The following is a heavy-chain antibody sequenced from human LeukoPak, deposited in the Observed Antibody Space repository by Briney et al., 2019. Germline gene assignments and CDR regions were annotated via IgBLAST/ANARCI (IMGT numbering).Heavy chain of an antibody. J-gene: IGHJ4*02. Sequence: ASVKVSCTASGYTFTTYDLNWVRQAPGQGFEWMGWMNPNSGNAGYAQKFQGRVTMTRNTSISTAYMELSNLTSEDTAVYYCARRIRGAPTDYWGQGTLVTVSS. D-gene: IGHD3-10*01. V-gene: IGHV1-8*01. CDR3: ARRIRGAPTDY. CDR1: GYTFTTYD. CDR2: MNPNSGNA.